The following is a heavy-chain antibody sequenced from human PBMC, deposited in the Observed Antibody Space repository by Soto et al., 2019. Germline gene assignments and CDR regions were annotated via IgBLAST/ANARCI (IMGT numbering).Heavy chain of an antibody. J-gene: IGHJ4*02. D-gene: IGHD2-8*02. Sequence: QVQLQQWGAGLLKPSETLSLTCAVYGGSFSGYYWTWIRQPPGTGLEWIGEINHSGSTNYNQSLKSRVTISADTSKHQFSLKLTSVTAADTAVYYCARDKITGLFDYWGQGTLVTVSS. CDR2: INHSGST. CDR3: ARDKITGLFDY. CDR1: GGSFSGYY. V-gene: IGHV4-34*01.